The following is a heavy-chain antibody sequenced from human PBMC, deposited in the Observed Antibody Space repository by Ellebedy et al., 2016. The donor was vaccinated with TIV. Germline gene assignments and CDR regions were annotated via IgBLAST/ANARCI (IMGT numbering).Heavy chain of an antibody. CDR2: ISAYNGNT. V-gene: IGHV1-18*01. CDR3: ARDLTAMVTMTY. Sequence: AASVKVSCKASGYTFTSYGISWVRQAPGQGLEWMGWISAYNGNTNYAQKLQGRVTMTTDTSTSTAYMEVRSLRSDDTAVYYCARDLTAMVTMTYWGQGTLVTVSS. CDR1: GYTFTSYG. D-gene: IGHD5-18*01. J-gene: IGHJ4*02.